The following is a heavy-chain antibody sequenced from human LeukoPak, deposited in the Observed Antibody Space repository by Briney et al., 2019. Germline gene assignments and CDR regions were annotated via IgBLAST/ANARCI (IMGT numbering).Heavy chain of an antibody. CDR2: INSDGSST. CDR1: GFTFSSYW. V-gene: IGHV3-74*01. D-gene: IGHD2-2*01. CDR3: AREETRFSTTWYYFDY. Sequence: PGGSLRLSCAASGFTFSSYWMHWVRQAPGKGLVWVSRINSDGSSTSYADSVKGRFTISRDNSKNTLFLQMNSLRTEDTALFYCAREETRFSTTWYYFDYWGQGTLVTVSS. J-gene: IGHJ4*02.